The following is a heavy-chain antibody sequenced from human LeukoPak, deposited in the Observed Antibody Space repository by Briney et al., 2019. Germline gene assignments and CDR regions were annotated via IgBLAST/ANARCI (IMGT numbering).Heavy chain of an antibody. J-gene: IGHJ4*02. V-gene: IGHV3-23*01. D-gene: IGHD5-12*01. CDR1: GFIFNNYA. CDR2: IIGSRGST. CDR3: AKGAYDYIEIAYFDY. Sequence: PGGSLLLSCVASGFIFNNYAMNWVRPAPGKGLEWVSLIIGSRGSTFYADSVKGRFTISRDKSKNTLYLQMNSLRAEDTAVYYCAKGAYDYIEIAYFDYWGQGSLVTVSS.